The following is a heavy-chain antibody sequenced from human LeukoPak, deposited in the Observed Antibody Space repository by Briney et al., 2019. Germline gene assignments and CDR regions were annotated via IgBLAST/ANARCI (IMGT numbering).Heavy chain of an antibody. D-gene: IGHD6-13*01. CDR2: INRSSSTI. CDR1: GFTFSSYW. V-gene: IGHV3-48*01. Sequence: GGSLRLSCAASGFTFSSYWMSWVRQAPGKGLEWVSYINRSSSTIYYADSVKGRFTISRDTAKNSLYLQMNSLRAEDTAVYYCARAYSSSSGKDAFDIWGQGTMVTVST. CDR3: ARAYSSSSGKDAFDI. J-gene: IGHJ3*02.